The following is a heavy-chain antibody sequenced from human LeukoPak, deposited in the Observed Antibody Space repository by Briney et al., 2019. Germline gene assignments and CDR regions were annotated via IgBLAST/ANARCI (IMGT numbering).Heavy chain of an antibody. CDR2: FDPEDGET. Sequence: ASVKVSCKVSGYTLTELSMHWVRQAPGKGLEWMGGFDPEDGETIYAQKFQGRVTITADESTSTAYMELSSLRSEDTAVYYCARVTGVVVPAAMGAFDIWGQGTMVTVSS. J-gene: IGHJ3*02. D-gene: IGHD2-2*01. CDR1: GYTLTELS. V-gene: IGHV1-24*01. CDR3: ARVTGVVVPAAMGAFDI.